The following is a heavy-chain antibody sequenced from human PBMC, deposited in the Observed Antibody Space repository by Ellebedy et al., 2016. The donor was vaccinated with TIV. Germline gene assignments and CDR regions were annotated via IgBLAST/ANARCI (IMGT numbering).Heavy chain of an antibody. CDR3: ARAGIAYRRGAFDI. D-gene: IGHD6-13*01. CDR2: INAGNGNT. Sequence: ASVKVSCKASGYTFTSYAMHWVRQAPGQRLEWMGWINAGNGNTKYSQKFQGRVTITRDTSASTAYMELSSLRSEDTAVYYCARAGIAYRRGAFDIWGQGTMVTVSS. V-gene: IGHV1-3*01. J-gene: IGHJ3*02. CDR1: GYTFTSYA.